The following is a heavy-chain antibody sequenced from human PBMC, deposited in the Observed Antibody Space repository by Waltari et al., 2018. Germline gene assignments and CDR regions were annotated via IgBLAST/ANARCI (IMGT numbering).Heavy chain of an antibody. Sequence: VPLQESRPGLVTPSQTLSLTSIVSGGSFRCGGYYCTWIRQHPGKGMEWIGYIYCRGSTYYNPSLKSRVTISVDTSKKQFSLKRSVVTAADAAVYCGARVPHGGYCDYWGQGTLVTVSS. D-gene: IGHD3-10*01. CDR1: GGSFRCGGYY. CDR3: ARVPHGGYCDY. V-gene: IGHV4-31*03. CDR2: IYCRGST. J-gene: IGHJ4*02.